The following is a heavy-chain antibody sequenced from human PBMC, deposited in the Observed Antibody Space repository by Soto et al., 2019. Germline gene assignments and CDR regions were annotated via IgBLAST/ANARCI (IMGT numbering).Heavy chain of an antibody. CDR1: GGSISSYY. J-gene: IGHJ3*02. CDR2: IYYSGST. Sequence: QVQLQESGPGLVKPSETLSLTCTVSGGSISSYYWSWIRQPPGKGLEWIGYIYYSGSTNYNPSLXSXVXISXDTSKNQSSLKLSSVTAADTAVYYCARRYGSAFDIWGQGTMVTVSS. CDR3: ARRYGSAFDI. D-gene: IGHD3-10*01. V-gene: IGHV4-59*01.